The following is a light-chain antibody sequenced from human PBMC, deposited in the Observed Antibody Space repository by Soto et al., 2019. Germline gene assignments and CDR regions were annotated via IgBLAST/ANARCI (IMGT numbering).Light chain of an antibody. Sequence: QSVLTQPASVSGSPGQSITISCTGTSSDIGRYDYIYWYQQHPGKAPKLMIYDVSNRPSGIPNRFSGSKSGNTAALTISGLQAEDEADYYCSSFTSTSTPVVFGGGTKLTVL. CDR2: DVS. CDR3: SSFTSTSTPVV. J-gene: IGLJ2*01. V-gene: IGLV2-14*03. CDR1: SSDIGRYDY.